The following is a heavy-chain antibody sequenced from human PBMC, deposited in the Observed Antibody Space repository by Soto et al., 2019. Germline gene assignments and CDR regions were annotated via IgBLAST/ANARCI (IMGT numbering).Heavy chain of an antibody. CDR1: AFTPSRYG. CDR2: ISSSSSTI. D-gene: IGHD6-13*01. J-gene: IGHJ5*02. CDR3: ARHPERIAQIGWFDP. Sequence: GGSLRLPCAASAFTPSRYGMNWVRQVLGKGLEWVSYISSSSSTIYYADSVKGRFTISRDNAKNSLYLQMNSLRAEDTAVYYCARHPERIAQIGWFDPWGQGT. V-gene: IGHV3-48*01.